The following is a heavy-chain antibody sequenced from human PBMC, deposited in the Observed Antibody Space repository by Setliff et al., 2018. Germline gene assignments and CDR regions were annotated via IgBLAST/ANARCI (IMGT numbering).Heavy chain of an antibody. CDR2: IYHSGST. J-gene: IGHJ4*02. V-gene: IGHV4-59*11. D-gene: IGHD3-10*01. Sequence: SETLSLTCTVSGGSISSHYWSWIRQPPGKGLEWIGEIYHSGSTNYNPSLKSRVTISVDTSKNQFSLKLSSVAAADTAVYYCARGGVRGVMPFDYWGQGTLVTVSS. CDR1: GGSISSHY. CDR3: ARGGVRGVMPFDY.